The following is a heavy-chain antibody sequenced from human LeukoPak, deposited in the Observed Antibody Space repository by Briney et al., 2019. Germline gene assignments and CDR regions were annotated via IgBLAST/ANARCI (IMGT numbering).Heavy chain of an antibody. Sequence: GGSLRLSCAASGFTFSSYSMNWVRQAPGKGLEWVSVIYSGGSTYYADSVKGRFTISRDNSKNTLYLQMNSLRAEDTAVYYCAREPYLKDAFDIWGQGTMVTVSS. D-gene: IGHD2-21*01. CDR2: IYSGGST. J-gene: IGHJ3*02. V-gene: IGHV3-66*01. CDR3: AREPYLKDAFDI. CDR1: GFTFSSYS.